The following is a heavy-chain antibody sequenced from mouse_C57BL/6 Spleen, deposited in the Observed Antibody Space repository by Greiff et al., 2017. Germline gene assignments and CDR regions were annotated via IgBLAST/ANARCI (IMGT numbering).Heavy chain of an antibody. CDR2: INPNYGTT. CDR1: GYSFTDYN. CDR3: ARGGLSYSNGYYYAMDY. D-gene: IGHD2-5*01. J-gene: IGHJ4*01. Sequence: VQLKQSGPELVKPGASVKISCKASGYSFTDYNMNWVKQSNGKSLEWIGVINPNYGTTSYNQKFKGKATLTVDQSSSTAYMQLNSLTSEDSAVYYCARGGLSYSNGYYYAMDYWGQGTSVTVSS. V-gene: IGHV1-39*01.